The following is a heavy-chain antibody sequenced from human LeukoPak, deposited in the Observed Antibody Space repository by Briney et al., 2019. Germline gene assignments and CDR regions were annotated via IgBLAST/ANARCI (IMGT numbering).Heavy chain of an antibody. CDR1: GFTFSSYS. V-gene: IGHV3-21*01. D-gene: IGHD5-12*01. J-gene: IGHJ4*02. CDR2: ISSSSSYI. CDR3: AREYSGYGIDY. Sequence: GGSLRLSCAASGFTFSSYSMNWVRQAPGKGLEWVSSISSSSSYIYYADSVKGRFTISRDNAKNSLYLQMNSLRAGDTAVYYCAREYSGYGIDYWGQGTLVTVSS.